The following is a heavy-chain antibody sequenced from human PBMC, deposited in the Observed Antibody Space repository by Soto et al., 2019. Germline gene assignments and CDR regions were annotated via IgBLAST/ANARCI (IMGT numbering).Heavy chain of an antibody. CDR2: IHYSGTT. D-gene: IGHD1-1*01. Sequence: SETLSLTCTVSGFSISSPHHNWSWILQYPGKGLEWIGSIHYSGTTYYNPSLKSRVAISVDTSRNDFSLRLSSETAADTAVYYCTTGGDGARTGYWGQGTLVSVSS. J-gene: IGHJ4*02. V-gene: IGHV4-31*03. CDR3: TTGGDGARTGY. CDR1: GFSISSPHHN.